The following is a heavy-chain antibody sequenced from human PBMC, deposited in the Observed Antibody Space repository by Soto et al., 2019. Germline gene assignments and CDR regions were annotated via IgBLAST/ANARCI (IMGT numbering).Heavy chain of an antibody. CDR3: AKGWYYSPADI. D-gene: IGHD2-15*01. V-gene: IGHV3-23*01. CDR1: GFPFSSYA. CDR2: ISGSGSRT. Sequence: EMQLLESGGGPVQPGGSLRLSCVASGFPFSSYAMSWVRQTPGKGLESVSGISGSGSRTYYADSVKGRFTISRDNSKNTLLLKIHILRVDGTAVYFGAKGWYYSPADICGQGTMVTVSA. J-gene: IGHJ3*02.